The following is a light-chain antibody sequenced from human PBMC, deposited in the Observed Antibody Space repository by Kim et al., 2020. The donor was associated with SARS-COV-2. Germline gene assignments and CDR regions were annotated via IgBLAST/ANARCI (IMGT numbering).Light chain of an antibody. Sequence: SVSPGEGPTLACRASQSPSNNLAWYQQKPGQAPRLIIVATSTRATGIPARFSGSGSGTEFTLTINSLQSEDFAVYYCEQYNSWPPTFGGGTKLEI. V-gene: IGKV3-15*01. CDR1: QSPSNN. CDR3: EQYNSWPPT. CDR2: ATS. J-gene: IGKJ4*01.